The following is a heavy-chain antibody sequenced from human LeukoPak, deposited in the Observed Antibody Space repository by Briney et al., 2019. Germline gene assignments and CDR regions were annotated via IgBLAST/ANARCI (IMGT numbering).Heavy chain of an antibody. V-gene: IGHV1-69*05. J-gene: IGHJ5*02. Sequence: SVKVSCKASGGTFSSYAISWVRQAPGQGLEWMGGIIPIFGTANYAQKFQGRVTITTDESTSTAYMELSSLRSEDTAVYYCARGRCSSSSCYPDNWFDPWGPGTLVTVSS. CDR1: GGTFSSYA. CDR3: ARGRCSSSSCYPDNWFDP. D-gene: IGHD2-2*01. CDR2: IIPIFGTA.